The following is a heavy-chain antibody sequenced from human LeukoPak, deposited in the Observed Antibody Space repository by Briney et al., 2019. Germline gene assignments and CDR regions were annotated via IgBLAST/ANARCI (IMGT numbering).Heavy chain of an antibody. CDR3: AKVMTRTMVRGVPPSDY. D-gene: IGHD3-10*01. CDR2: ISGSGGST. CDR1: GFTFSSYA. Sequence: GGSLRLSCAASGFTFSSYAMSWVRRAPGKGLEWVSAISGSGGSTYYADSVKGRFTISRDNSKNTLYLQMNSLRAEDTAVYYCAKVMTRTMVRGVPPSDYWGQGTLVTVSS. J-gene: IGHJ4*02. V-gene: IGHV3-23*01.